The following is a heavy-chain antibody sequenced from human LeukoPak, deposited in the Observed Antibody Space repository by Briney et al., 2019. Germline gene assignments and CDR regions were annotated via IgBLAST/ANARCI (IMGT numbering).Heavy chain of an antibody. CDR2: INHSGST. D-gene: IGHD1-26*01. Sequence: SEILSLTCAVYGGSFSGYYWSWIRQPPGKGLEWIGEINHSGSTNYNPSLKSRVTISVDTSKNQFSLKLSSVTAADTAVYYCARDRQWELFLNQENHAFDIWGQGTMVTVSS. CDR1: GGSFSGYY. CDR3: ARDRQWELFLNQENHAFDI. J-gene: IGHJ3*02. V-gene: IGHV4-34*01.